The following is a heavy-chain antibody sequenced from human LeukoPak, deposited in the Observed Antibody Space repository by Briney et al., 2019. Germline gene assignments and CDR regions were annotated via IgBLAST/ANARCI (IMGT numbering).Heavy chain of an antibody. CDR1: GGSISSYY. V-gene: IGHV4-59*01. J-gene: IGHJ6*02. Sequence: SETLSLTCTVSGGSISSYYWSWIRQPPGKGLEWIGYIYYSGSTNYNPSLKSRVTISVDTSKNQFSLKLSSVTAADTAVYYCARDPAAAGSAYYYGMDVWGQGTTVTVSS. CDR2: IYYSGST. CDR3: ARDPAAAGSAYYYGMDV. D-gene: IGHD6-13*01.